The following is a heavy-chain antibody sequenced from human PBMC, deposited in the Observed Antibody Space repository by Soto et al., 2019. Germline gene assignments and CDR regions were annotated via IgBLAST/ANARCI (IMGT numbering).Heavy chain of an antibody. D-gene: IGHD2-2*01. CDR1: GGSISSYY. Sequence: PSETLSLTCTVSGGSISSYYWSWIRQPPGKGLEWIGYIYYSGSTNYNPSLKSRVTKSVDTSKTQFSLKLSSVTAADTAVYYCARLVAAASSWFDPWGQGTLVTVSS. V-gene: IGHV4-59*01. J-gene: IGHJ5*02. CDR3: ARLVAAASSWFDP. CDR2: IYYSGST.